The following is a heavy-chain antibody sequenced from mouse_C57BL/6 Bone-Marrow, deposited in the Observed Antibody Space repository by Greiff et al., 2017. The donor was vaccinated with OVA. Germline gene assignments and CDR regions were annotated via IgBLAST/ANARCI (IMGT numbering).Heavy chain of an antibody. CDR2: IWWDDDK. CDR3: ARSHYYGSSYGFAY. J-gene: IGHJ3*01. D-gene: IGHD1-1*01. CDR1: GFSLSTFGMG. V-gene: IGHV8-8*01. Sequence: QVTLKVSGPGILQPSQTLSLTCSFSGFSLSTFGMGVGWIRQPSGKGLEWLAHIWWDDDKYYNPALKSRLTNSKDTSKNQVFLKIANVDTADTATYYCARSHYYGSSYGFAYWGQGTLVTVSA.